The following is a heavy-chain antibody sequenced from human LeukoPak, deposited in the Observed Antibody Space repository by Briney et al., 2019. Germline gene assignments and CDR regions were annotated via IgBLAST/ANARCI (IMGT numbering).Heavy chain of an antibody. D-gene: IGHD6-19*01. CDR3: AKASASGWTVGYYFDY. J-gene: IGHJ4*02. CDR1: GFTFKRNG. V-gene: IGHV3-30*18. Sequence: GGSLRLSCAASGFTFKRNGMHWVRQAPGKGLEWVAVISYDGSNKYYTDSVRGRFTISRDNSENTLYLQMNSLRAEDTAVYYCAKASASGWTVGYYFDYWGQGTLVTVSS. CDR2: ISYDGSNK.